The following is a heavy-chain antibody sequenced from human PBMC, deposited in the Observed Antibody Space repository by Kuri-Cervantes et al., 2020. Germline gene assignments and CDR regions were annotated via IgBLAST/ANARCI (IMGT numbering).Heavy chain of an antibody. CDR2: IYGDDDK. D-gene: IGHD6-13*01. Sequence: SGPTLVKPTQTLTLTCTFSGFSLSTSGVGVGWIRQPPGKALEWLAIIYGDDDKRYSPSLKSRLTITKDTSKNQVVLTMTNMDPVDTATYYCAHRRTGYSSSWSWFDPWGQRTLVTVSS. J-gene: IGHJ5*02. CDR3: AHRRTGYSSSWSWFDP. V-gene: IGHV2-5*02. CDR1: GFSLSTSGVG.